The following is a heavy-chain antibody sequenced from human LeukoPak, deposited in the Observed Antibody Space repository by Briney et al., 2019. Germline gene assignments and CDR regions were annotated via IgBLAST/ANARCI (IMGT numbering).Heavy chain of an antibody. D-gene: IGHD3-16*01. J-gene: IGHJ4*02. CDR2: IKSKTDGGTT. CDR1: GFTFSNAW. CDR3: TTDRPALGGEFNNRHFDY. Sequence: GGSLRLSRAASGFTFSNAWMSWVRQAPGKGLGWVGRIKSKTDGGTTDYAAPVKGRFTILRDDSKNTLYLQMNSLKTEDTAVYYCTTDRPALGGEFNNRHFDYWGQGTLVTVSS. V-gene: IGHV3-15*01.